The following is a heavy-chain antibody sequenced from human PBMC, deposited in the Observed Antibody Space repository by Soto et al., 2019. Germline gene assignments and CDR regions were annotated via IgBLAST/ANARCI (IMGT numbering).Heavy chain of an antibody. V-gene: IGHV3-23*01. CDR2: ISGSGGST. CDR3: AKDQVATVIYDY. Sequence: GGSLRLSCAASGFTFSSYAMSWVRQAPGKGLEWVSAISGSGGSTYYADSGKGRFTISRDNSKNTLYLQMNSLRAEDTAVYYCAKDQVATVIYDYWGQGTLVTVSS. D-gene: IGHD4-17*01. J-gene: IGHJ4*02. CDR1: GFTFSSYA.